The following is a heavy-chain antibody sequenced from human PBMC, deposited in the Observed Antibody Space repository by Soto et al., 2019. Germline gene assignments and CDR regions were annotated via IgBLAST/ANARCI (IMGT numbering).Heavy chain of an antibody. CDR1: GYTFSNYG. CDR3: ARVVPGAEAWFAP. CDR2: ISLYSDGT. J-gene: IGHJ5*02. D-gene: IGHD2-2*01. V-gene: IGHV1-18*01. Sequence: ASVKVSCKTSGYTFSNYGITWVRQAPGQPLEWLGWISLYSDGTNYAQRFQGRGSMTTDTSTTTAYMELRSLRSDDTAVYYCARVVPGAEAWFAPWGHGTLVTVSS.